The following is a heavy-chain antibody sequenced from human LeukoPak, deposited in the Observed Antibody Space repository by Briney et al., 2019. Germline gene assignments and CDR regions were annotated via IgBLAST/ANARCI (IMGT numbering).Heavy chain of an antibody. CDR1: GYSISSGYY. CDR3: ARELMGIVEVPAAISSWFDP. CDR2: IYHSGST. J-gene: IGHJ5*02. Sequence: SETLSLACAVSGYSISSGYYWGWIRQPPGKGLEWIGSIYHSGSTYYNPSLKSRVTISVDTSKNQFSLKLSSVTAADTAVYYCARELMGIVEVPAAISSWFDPWGQGTLVTVSS. D-gene: IGHD2-2*03. V-gene: IGHV4-38-2*02.